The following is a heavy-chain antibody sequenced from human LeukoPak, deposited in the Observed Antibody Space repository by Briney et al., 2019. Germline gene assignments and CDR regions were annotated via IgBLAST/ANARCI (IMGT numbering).Heavy chain of an antibody. V-gene: IGHV3-30-3*01. CDR1: GFTFSSYA. D-gene: IGHD5-24*01. Sequence: QLGRSLRLSCAASGFTFSSYAMHWVRQAPGKGLEWVAVISYDGSNKYYADSVKGRFTISRDNSKNTLYLQMNSLRAEDTAVYYCARGNGYHLLDYWGQGTLVTVSS. CDR2: ISYDGSNK. CDR3: ARGNGYHLLDY. J-gene: IGHJ4*02.